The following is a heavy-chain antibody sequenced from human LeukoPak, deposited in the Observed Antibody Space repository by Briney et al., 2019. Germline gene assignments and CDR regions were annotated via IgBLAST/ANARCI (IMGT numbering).Heavy chain of an antibody. CDR1: GYTFTSYD. J-gene: IGHJ4*02. V-gene: IGHV1-8*01. CDR3: ARQNYDYVWGSYRYDY. D-gene: IGHD3-16*02. Sequence: ASVKVSCKASGYTFTSYDINWVRQATGQGLEWIGWMNPNSGNTGYAQKFQGRVTMTRNTSISTAYMELSSLRSEDTAVYYCARQNYDYVWGSYRYDYWGQGTLVTVSS. CDR2: MNPNSGNT.